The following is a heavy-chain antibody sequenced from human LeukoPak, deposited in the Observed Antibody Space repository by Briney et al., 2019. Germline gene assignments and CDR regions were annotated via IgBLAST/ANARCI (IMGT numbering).Heavy chain of an antibody. CDR3: ARGGWGITGNPFDY. CDR1: GGSFSGYY. Sequence: SETLSLTCAAYGGSFSGYYWSWIRQPPGKGLEWIGEINHSGSTNYNPSLKSRVTISVDTSKNQFSLKLSSVTAADTAVYYCARGGWGITGNPFDYWGQGTLATVSS. D-gene: IGHD1-20*01. J-gene: IGHJ4*02. V-gene: IGHV4-34*01. CDR2: INHSGST.